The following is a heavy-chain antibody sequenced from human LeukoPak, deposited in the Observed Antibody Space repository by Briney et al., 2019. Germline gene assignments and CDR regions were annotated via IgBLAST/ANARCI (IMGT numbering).Heavy chain of an antibody. CDR1: GYTFTGYY. J-gene: IGHJ4*02. CDR3: ARASGTLDY. CDR2: INPNSGGT. V-gene: IGHV1-2*02. D-gene: IGHD1-26*01. Sequence: ASVKVSCKASGYTFTGYYMHWVRQAPGQGLEWMGWINPNSGGTNYAQNFQGRVTMTTDTSISTAYMELNRLTSDDTAVYYCARASGTLDYWGQGTLVTVSS.